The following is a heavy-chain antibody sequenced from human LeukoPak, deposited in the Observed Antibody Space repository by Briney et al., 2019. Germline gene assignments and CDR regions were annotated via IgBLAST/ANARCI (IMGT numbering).Heavy chain of an antibody. D-gene: IGHD3-9*01. V-gene: IGHV4-59*01. CDR3: ARVGSWYFDWSYWFDP. Sequence: SETLSLTCTVSGGSISSYYWSWIRQPPGKGLEWIGYIYYSGSTNYNPSLKSRVTISVDTSKNQFSLKLSSVTAADTAVYYCARVGSWYFDWSYWFDPWGQGTLVTVSS. CDR1: GGSISSYY. J-gene: IGHJ5*02. CDR2: IYYSGST.